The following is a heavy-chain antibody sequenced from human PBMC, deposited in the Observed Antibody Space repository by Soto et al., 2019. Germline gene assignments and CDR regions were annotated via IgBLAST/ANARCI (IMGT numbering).Heavy chain of an antibody. CDR3: SREGGSETLQPSSNWFDT. V-gene: IGHV1-2*02. J-gene: IGHJ5*02. D-gene: IGHD6-25*01. Sequence: QVQLVQSGAEVKKPGASVKVSCKASGYTYNDYHIHWVRQAPGQGLEFMGWINANNGGAESAQQFQARVTVTRDTAITTVYIELSNLRPKDKAVYYCSREGGSETLQPSSNWFDTWGQGTLVTVSS. CDR1: GYTYNDYH. CDR2: INANNGGA.